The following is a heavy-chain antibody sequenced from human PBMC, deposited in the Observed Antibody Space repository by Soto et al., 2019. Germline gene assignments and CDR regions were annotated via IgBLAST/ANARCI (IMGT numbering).Heavy chain of an antibody. CDR1: GDTFNRDA. Sequence: QVQLLQSGAEVKKPGCSVKISCRTSGDTFNRDAFSWVRQAPGQGLEWMGGIIPIARTTNYTQKFQGRVTITEDDFTNTVYMELRSLRSEDSAAYFCARGPRNSVYYPIDSWGQGTVITVSS. CDR2: IIPIARTT. V-gene: IGHV1-69*01. D-gene: IGHD3-3*01. CDR3: ARGPRNSVYYPIDS. J-gene: IGHJ5*01.